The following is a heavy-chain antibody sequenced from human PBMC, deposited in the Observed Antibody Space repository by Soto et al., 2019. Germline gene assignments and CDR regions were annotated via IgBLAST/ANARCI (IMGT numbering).Heavy chain of an antibody. J-gene: IGHJ4*02. CDR3: AKAGVLWFGGI. CDR2: SSGSGGST. Sequence: EVQLLESGGGLVQPGGSLRLSCAASGFTFSSYAMSWVRQAPGKGLEWVSASSGSGGSTYYADSVKGRFTISRDNSKNALYLQMNGLRAEDTAVYYCAKAGVLWFGGIRGQGTLVTVSS. D-gene: IGHD3-10*01. V-gene: IGHV3-23*01. CDR1: GFTFSSYA.